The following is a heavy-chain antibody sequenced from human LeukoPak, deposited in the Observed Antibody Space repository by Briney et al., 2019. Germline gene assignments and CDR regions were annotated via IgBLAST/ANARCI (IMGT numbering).Heavy chain of an antibody. J-gene: IGHJ4*02. CDR1: GYTFTSYG. CDR2: ISAYNGNT. CDR3: ARASLRYSSGWYNR. Sequence: GASVKVSCKASGYTFTSYGISWVRQAPGQGLEWMGWISAYNGNTNYAQKPQGRVTMTTDTSTSTAYMELRSLRSDDTAVYYCARASLRYSSGWYNRWGQGTLVTVSS. V-gene: IGHV1-18*01. D-gene: IGHD6-19*01.